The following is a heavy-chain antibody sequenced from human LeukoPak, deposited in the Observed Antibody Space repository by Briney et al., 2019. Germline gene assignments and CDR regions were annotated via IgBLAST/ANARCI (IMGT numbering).Heavy chain of an antibody. D-gene: IGHD3-9*01. CDR1: GFTFSSYA. Sequence: PGGSLRLSCAASGFTFSSYAMHWVRQAPGKGLEWVAVISYDGSNKYYADSVKGRFTISRDNSKNTLYLQMNSLRAEDTAVYYCAKFLSGYFDWLIGYFDYWGQGTLVTVSS. V-gene: IGHV3-30-3*02. CDR2: ISYDGSNK. CDR3: AKFLSGYFDWLIGYFDY. J-gene: IGHJ4*02.